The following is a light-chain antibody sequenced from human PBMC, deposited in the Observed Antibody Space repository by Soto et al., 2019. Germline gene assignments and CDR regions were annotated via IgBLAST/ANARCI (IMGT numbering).Light chain of an antibody. CDR1: QSVSSF. V-gene: IGKV3-11*01. Sequence: EIVLTQSPATLSLSPGERATLSCRASQSVSSFLAWYQQRPGQAPRLLFYDASTRATGIPARFSGSGSGTDFTLTISSLEPEDFAVYYCQQYGYSATFGGGTKVEIK. CDR2: DAS. J-gene: IGKJ4*01. CDR3: QQYGYSAT.